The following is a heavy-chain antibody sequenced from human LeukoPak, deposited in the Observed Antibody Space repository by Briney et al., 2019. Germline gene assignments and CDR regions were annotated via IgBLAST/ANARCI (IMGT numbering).Heavy chain of an antibody. Sequence: SETLSLTCAVYGGSFSGYYWGWIRQPPGKGLEWIGSIYHSGSTYYNPSLKSRVTISVDTSKNQFSLKLSSVTAADTAVYYCARLERVGVAAAGNIYWGQGTLVTVSS. V-gene: IGHV4-38-2*01. CDR3: ARLERVGVAAAGNIY. CDR1: GGSFSGYY. D-gene: IGHD6-13*01. J-gene: IGHJ4*02. CDR2: IYHSGST.